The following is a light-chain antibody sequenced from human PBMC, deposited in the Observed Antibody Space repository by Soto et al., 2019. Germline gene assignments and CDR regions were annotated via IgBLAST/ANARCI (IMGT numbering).Light chain of an antibody. Sequence: DIQMTQSPSSLSASVGDRVTSTCRASQGISNYLAWYQQKPGKVPKLLIYAASTLQSGVPARFSGSGSGTDFTPTISSLQPEDVATYYCQKYNSAPWTFGQGTRLEIK. CDR3: QKYNSAPWT. J-gene: IGKJ5*01. CDR1: QGISNY. V-gene: IGKV1-27*01. CDR2: AAS.